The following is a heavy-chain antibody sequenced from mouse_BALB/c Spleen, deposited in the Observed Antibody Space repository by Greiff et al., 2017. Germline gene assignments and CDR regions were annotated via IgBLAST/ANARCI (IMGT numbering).Heavy chain of an antibody. V-gene: IGHV5-4*02. D-gene: IGHD2-14*01. J-gene: IGHJ3*01. Sequence: EVKLMESGGGLVKPGGSLKLSCAASGFTFSDYYMYWVRQTPEKRLEWVATISDGGSYTYYPDSVKGRFTISRDNAKNNLYLQMSSLKSEDTAMYYCAREGGVRRVFAYWGQGTLVTVSA. CDR1: GFTFSDYY. CDR2: ISDGGSYT. CDR3: AREGGVRRVFAY.